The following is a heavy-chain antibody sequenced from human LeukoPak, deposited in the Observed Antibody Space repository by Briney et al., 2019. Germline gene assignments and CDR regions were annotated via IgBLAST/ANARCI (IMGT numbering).Heavy chain of an antibody. CDR2: IVGSGHST. J-gene: IGHJ3*02. CDR3: AKVQNRYNYNTGAFDI. CDR1: GFTFSSYA. Sequence: PGGSLRLSCAASGFTFSSYAMSWVRQAPGKGLEGVSIIVGSGHSTFYTDSVKGRFTISRDNSKNTLYLRMNSLRAEDTAVYYCAKVQNRYNYNTGAFDIWGQGTMVTVSS. V-gene: IGHV3-23*01. D-gene: IGHD1-1*01.